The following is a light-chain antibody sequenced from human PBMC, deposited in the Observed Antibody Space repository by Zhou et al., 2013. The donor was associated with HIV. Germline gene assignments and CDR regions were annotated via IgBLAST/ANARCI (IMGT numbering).Light chain of an antibody. CDR2: DAS. J-gene: IGKJ1*01. CDR3: QQRISWPIT. Sequence: EVVLTQSPATLSLSPGERATLSCRASQSVSSYLAWYQQKPGQAPRLLIHDASNRATGIPARFSGSGSGTDFTLTISSLEPEDFAVYYCQQRISWPITFGQGTKVEIK. V-gene: IGKV3-11*01. CDR1: QSVSSY.